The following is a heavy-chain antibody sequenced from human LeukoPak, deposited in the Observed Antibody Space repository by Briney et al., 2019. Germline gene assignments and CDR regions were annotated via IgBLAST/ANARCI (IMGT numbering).Heavy chain of an antibody. D-gene: IGHD3-16*01. CDR3: ARHRFGSSLFTYYFDY. Sequence: GESLKIPCKGSGYSFTNYWIGWGRQMPGKGLEWMGIIYHGDSDTRYSPSFQGQVTISADKSISTAYLQWSSLKASDTAMYYCARHRFGSSLFTYYFDYWGQGTLVTVSS. J-gene: IGHJ4*02. V-gene: IGHV5-51*01. CDR1: GYSFTNYW. CDR2: IYHGDSDT.